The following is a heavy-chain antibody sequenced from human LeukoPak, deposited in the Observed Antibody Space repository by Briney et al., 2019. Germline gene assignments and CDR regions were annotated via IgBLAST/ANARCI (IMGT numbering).Heavy chain of an antibody. J-gene: IGHJ4*02. CDR3: ARDGSDREYFDS. CDR2: IRYDGSNK. CDR1: GFTFSSYG. V-gene: IGHV3-30*02. Sequence: GGSLRLSCAASGFTFSSYGMHWVRQAPGKGLEWVAFIRYDGSNKYYADSVKGRFTISRDNSKNTLYLQMNNLRAEDTAVYYCARDGSDREYFDSWGQGTLVTVSS. D-gene: IGHD6-19*01.